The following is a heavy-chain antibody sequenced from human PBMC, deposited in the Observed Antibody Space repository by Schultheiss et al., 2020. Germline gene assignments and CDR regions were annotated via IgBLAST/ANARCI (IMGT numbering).Heavy chain of an antibody. CDR3: ARDSEQQLVYYFDY. J-gene: IGHJ4*02. Sequence: GGSLRLSCAASGFTFDDYAMHWVRQAPGKGLEWVSRINSDGSSTSYADSVKGRFTISRDNAKNTLYLQMNSLRAEDTAVYYCARDSEQQLVYYFDYWGQGTLVTVSS. CDR1: GFTFDDYA. V-gene: IGHV3-74*01. CDR2: INSDGSST. D-gene: IGHD6-13*01.